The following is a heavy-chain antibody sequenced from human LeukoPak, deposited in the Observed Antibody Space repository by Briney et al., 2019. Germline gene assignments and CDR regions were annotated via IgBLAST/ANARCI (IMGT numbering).Heavy chain of an antibody. CDR1: GYTFTSYG. V-gene: IGHV1-18*01. CDR2: ISIYNGHT. Sequence: ASVKVSCKASGYTFTSYGISWVRQAPGQGLEWMGWISIYNGHTNYAQKLQGRVTMTTDTSTSTAYMELRSLRSDDTAVYYCARDHAAGWELPLNWFDPWGQGTLVTVSS. CDR3: ARDHAAGWELPLNWFDP. D-gene: IGHD4-23*01. J-gene: IGHJ5*02.